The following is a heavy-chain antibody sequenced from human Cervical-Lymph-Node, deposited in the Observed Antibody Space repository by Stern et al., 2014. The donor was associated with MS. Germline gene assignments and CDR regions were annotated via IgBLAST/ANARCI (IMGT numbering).Heavy chain of an antibody. CDR1: GGSISSSNW. Sequence: QVQLQESGPGLVKPSGTLSLTCAVSGGSISSSNWWSWVRQPPGKGLEWIGEIYHSGSTNYNPSLKSRVTISVDKSKNQFSLKLSSVTAADTAVYYCARIATYYYDSREVGYFDYWGQGTLVTVSS. D-gene: IGHD3-22*01. J-gene: IGHJ4*02. V-gene: IGHV4-4*02. CDR3: ARIATYYYDSREVGYFDY. CDR2: IYHSGST.